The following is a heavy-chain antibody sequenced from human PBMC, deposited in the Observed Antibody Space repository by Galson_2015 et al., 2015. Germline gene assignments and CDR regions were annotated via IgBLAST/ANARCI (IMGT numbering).Heavy chain of an antibody. CDR1: GFSLSNARMG. CDR3: ARIPPRQEYSSSWYYDY. CDR2: IFSKEGK. Sequence: PALVKPTQTLTLTCTVSGFSLSNARMGVSWIRQPPGKALEWLAHIFSKEGKPYSTSLKSRLTISKDTSKSQVVLTMTNMDPVDTATYYCARIPPRQEYSSSWYYDYWGQGTLVTVSS. D-gene: IGHD6-13*01. V-gene: IGHV2-26*01. J-gene: IGHJ4*02.